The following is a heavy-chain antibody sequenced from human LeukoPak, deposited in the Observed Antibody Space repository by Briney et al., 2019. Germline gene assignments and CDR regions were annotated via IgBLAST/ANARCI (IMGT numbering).Heavy chain of an antibody. Sequence: AGGSLRLSCAASGFTFSSYGMHWVRQAPGKGLEWVAVISYDGSNKYYADSVKGRFTISRDDSKNTLYLQMNSLRADDTALYYCARDYCSGGSCYLFDYWGRGTLVTVSS. V-gene: IGHV3-30*03. D-gene: IGHD2-15*01. CDR2: ISYDGSNK. CDR1: GFTFSSYG. CDR3: ARDYCSGGSCYLFDY. J-gene: IGHJ4*02.